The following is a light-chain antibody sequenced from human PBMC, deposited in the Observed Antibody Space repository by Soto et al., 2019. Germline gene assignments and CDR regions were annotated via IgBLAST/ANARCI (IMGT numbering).Light chain of an antibody. CDR1: QGISNE. CDR3: HSRA. V-gene: IGKV1-6*01. CDR2: GAS. Sequence: IQMTQSPSSLSASVGDRVTITCRASQGISNELGWYQQRPGKAPKVLIYGASNLQSGVPSRFNGSGSGTEFTLTISSLQPDDFATYYCHSRAFGQGTRLEIK. J-gene: IGKJ5*01.